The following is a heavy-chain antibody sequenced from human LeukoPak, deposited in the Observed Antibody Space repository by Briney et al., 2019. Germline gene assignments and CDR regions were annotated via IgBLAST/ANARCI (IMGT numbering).Heavy chain of an antibody. CDR2: INHSGST. J-gene: IGHJ4*02. Sequence: SETLSLTCAVYGGSFSGYYWSWIRQPPGKGLEWIGEINHSGSTNYNPSLKSRVTISVDTSKNQFPLKLSSVTAADTTVYYCAGWMVTKYYFDYWGQGTLVTVSS. V-gene: IGHV4-34*01. CDR1: GGSFSGYY. CDR3: AGWMVTKYYFDY. D-gene: IGHD5-18*01.